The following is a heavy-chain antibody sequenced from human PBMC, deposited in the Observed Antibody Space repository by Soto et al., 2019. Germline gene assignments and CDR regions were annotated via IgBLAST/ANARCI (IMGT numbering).Heavy chain of an antibody. CDR3: ARSGECSAANCYLRGPFDY. CDR1: GFAFNTIA. J-gene: IGHJ4*02. D-gene: IGHD2-15*01. V-gene: IGHV3-33*01. Sequence: GSLRLSCAASGFAFNTIAMHWVRQAPGKGLEWVAAIWGDGSTEKYADSVKGRFTISRDNSKNRVYLQMNSLRAEDTAVYFCARSGECSAANCYLRGPFDYWGQGSQVTVSS. CDR2: IWGDGSTE.